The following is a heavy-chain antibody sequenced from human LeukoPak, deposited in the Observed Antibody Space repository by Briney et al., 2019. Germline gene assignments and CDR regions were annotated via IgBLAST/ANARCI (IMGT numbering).Heavy chain of an antibody. Sequence: SETLSLTCTVSGDSISSSNYYWGWIRQPPGKGLEWIGSIYYSGITYYNPSLKSRVSISVDASKNQFSLKLSSVTAADTAVYYCARRTTVTIPFGYWGQGTLVTVSS. V-gene: IGHV4-39*01. D-gene: IGHD4-11*01. J-gene: IGHJ4*02. CDR1: GDSISSSNYY. CDR3: ARRTTVTIPFGY. CDR2: IYYSGIT.